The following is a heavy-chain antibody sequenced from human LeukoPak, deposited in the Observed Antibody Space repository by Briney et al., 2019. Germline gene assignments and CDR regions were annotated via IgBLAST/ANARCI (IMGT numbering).Heavy chain of an antibody. J-gene: IGHJ4*02. CDR3: ARDQFLYYDSSGYTHFDY. CDR2: INPSGGST. V-gene: IGHV1-46*01. CDR1: GYTFTSYY. Sequence: ASVKVSCKASGYTFTSYYMHWVRQAPGQGLEWMGIINPSGGSTSYAQKFQGRVTMTRDTSTSTAYMELRSLRSDDTAVYYCARDQFLYYDSSGYTHFDYWGQGTLVTVSS. D-gene: IGHD3-22*01.